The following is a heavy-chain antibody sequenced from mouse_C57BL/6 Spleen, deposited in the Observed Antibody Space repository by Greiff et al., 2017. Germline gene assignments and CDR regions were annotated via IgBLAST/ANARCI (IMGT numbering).Heavy chain of an antibody. CDR3: ARRGPLYYSNYNWYFDV. Sequence: LQQSGPGILQSSQTLSLTCSFSGFSLSTSGMGVSWIRQPSGKGLEWLAHIYWDDDKRYNPSLKSRLTISKDTSRNQVFLKITSVDTADTATYYCARRGPLYYSNYNWYFDVWGTGTTVTVSS. D-gene: IGHD2-5*01. J-gene: IGHJ1*03. V-gene: IGHV8-12*01. CDR2: IYWDDDK. CDR1: GFSLSTSGMG.